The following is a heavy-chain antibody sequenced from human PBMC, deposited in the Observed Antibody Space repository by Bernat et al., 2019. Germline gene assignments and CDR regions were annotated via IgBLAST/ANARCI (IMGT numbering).Heavy chain of an antibody. CDR3: ARDSKRLWFGELLDYYYGMDV. J-gene: IGHJ6*02. CDR1: GFTFDDYG. V-gene: IGHV3-20*04. D-gene: IGHD3-10*01. Sequence: EVQLVESGGGVVRPGGSLRLSCAASGFTFDDYGMSWVRQAPGKGLEWVSGINWNGGSTGYADSVKGRFTISRDNAKNSLYLQMNSLRADDTALYYCARDSKRLWFGELLDYYYGMDVWGQGTTVTVSS. CDR2: INWNGGST.